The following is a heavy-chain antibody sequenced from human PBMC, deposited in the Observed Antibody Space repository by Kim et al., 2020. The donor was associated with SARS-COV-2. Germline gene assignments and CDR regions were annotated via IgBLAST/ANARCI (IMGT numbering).Heavy chain of an antibody. CDR2: ITSNGGST. CDR1: GFIFSNYL. V-gene: IGHV3-64D*06. Sequence: GGSLRLSCSASGFIFSNYLMHWVRQAPGKGLEYVSAITSNGGSTAYADSVKGRFTISRDNSKNTLYLQMSSLTGVDTAVYYCAKGRNEILTGYPVGMDVWGQGTTVTVSS. D-gene: IGHD3-9*01. CDR3: AKGRNEILTGYPVGMDV. J-gene: IGHJ6*02.